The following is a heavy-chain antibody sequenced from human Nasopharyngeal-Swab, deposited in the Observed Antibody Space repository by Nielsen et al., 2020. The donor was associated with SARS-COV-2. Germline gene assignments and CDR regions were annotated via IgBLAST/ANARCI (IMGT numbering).Heavy chain of an antibody. J-gene: IGHJ5*02. CDR2: INPNSGAT. Sequence: WVRQAPGQGLEWMGRINPNSGATNYAQDFQGRVTMTRDTSISTAYMEPSGLRSDDTAVYYCARVGCSTSSCLNWFDPWGQGSLVTVSS. CDR3: ARVGCSTSSCLNWFDP. V-gene: IGHV1-2*06. D-gene: IGHD2-2*01.